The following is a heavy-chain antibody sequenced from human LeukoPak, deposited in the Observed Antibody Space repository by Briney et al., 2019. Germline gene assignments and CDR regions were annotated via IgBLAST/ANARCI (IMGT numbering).Heavy chain of an antibody. CDR2: IIPIFGTA. Sequence: SVKVSCKASGGTFSSYAISWVGQAPGQGLEWMGGIIPIFGTANYAQKFQGRVTITADESTSTAYMELSSLRSEDTAVYYCAREVGGTGTTPEDPDYYYYMDVWGKGTTVTVSS. CDR1: GGTFSSYA. V-gene: IGHV1-69*13. D-gene: IGHD1-7*01. CDR3: AREVGGTGTTPEDPDYYYYMDV. J-gene: IGHJ6*03.